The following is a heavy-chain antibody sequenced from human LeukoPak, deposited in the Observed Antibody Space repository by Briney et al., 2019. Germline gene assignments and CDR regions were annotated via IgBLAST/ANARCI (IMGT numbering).Heavy chain of an antibody. D-gene: IGHD3-10*01. CDR1: GFTFSSYA. CDR2: ISGSGGST. Sequence: GGSLRLSCAASGFTFSSYAMSWVRQAPGKGLEWVSAISGSGGSTYYADSVKGRFTISRDNSKNTLYLQMNSLRAEDTAVYYCAKDAREVLWFGELLVSGAFDIWGQGTMVTVSS. J-gene: IGHJ3*02. V-gene: IGHV3-23*01. CDR3: AKDAREVLWFGELLVSGAFDI.